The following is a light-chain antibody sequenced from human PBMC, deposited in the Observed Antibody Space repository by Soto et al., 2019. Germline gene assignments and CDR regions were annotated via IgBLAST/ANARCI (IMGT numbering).Light chain of an antibody. J-gene: IGLJ2*01. CDR3: SSYTSSSTLV. V-gene: IGLV2-14*03. CDR2: DVS. CDR1: TSDIGGYKY. Sequence: QSALTQPASVSGSPGQSITISCTGTTSDIGGYKYVSWYQHHPGKAPKLMIYDVSNRPSGVSTRFSGSKSGNTASLTISGLQAEDEADYYCSSYTSSSTLVFGGGTKLTV.